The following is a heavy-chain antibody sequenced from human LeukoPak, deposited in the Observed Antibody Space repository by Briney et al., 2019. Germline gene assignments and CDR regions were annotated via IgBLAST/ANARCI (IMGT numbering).Heavy chain of an antibody. D-gene: IGHD2-2*01. CDR3: ARDCSDTCCFGF. CDR2: IKQDGSVK. V-gene: IGHV3-7*03. Sequence: GGSLRLSCAASGFTFINYWMSWVRQAPGKGLEWVANIKQDGSVKYYVDSVKGRFTISRDNAKNSLYLQMNSLRAEDTAVYYCARDCSDTCCFGFWGQGTLVTVSS. CDR1: GFTFINYW. J-gene: IGHJ4*02.